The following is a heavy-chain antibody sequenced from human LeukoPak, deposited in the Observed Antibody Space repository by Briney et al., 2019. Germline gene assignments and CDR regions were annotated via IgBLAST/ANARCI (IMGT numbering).Heavy chain of an antibody. CDR2: IIPIFGTA. J-gene: IGHJ3*02. Sequence: SVKVSCKASGGTFSSYAISWVRQAPGQGLEWMGGIIPIFGTANYAQKFQGRVTITADEFTSTAYMELSSLRSEDTAVYYCAGTKADYGGNSGAFDIWGQGTMVTVSS. CDR3: AGTKADYGGNSGAFDI. D-gene: IGHD4-23*01. V-gene: IGHV1-69*13. CDR1: GGTFSSYA.